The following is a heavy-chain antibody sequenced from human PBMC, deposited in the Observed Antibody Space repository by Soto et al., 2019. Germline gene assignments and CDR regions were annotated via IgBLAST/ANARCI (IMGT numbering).Heavy chain of an antibody. CDR3: ARTLKPTYDCWSGYYDY. CDR1: GFTFSSYS. V-gene: IGHV3-48*02. J-gene: IGHJ4*02. Sequence: EVQLVESGGGLVQPGGSLRLSCAASGFTFSSYSMNWVRQAPGKGLEWVSYISSSSSTIYYADSVKGRFTISRDNAKNSLYLQMNSLRDEDTAVYYCARTLKPTYDCWSGYYDYWGQGTLVTVSS. CDR2: ISSSSSTI. D-gene: IGHD3-3*01.